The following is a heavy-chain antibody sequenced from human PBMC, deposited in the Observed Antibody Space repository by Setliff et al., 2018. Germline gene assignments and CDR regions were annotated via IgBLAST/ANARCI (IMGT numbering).Heavy chain of an antibody. D-gene: IGHD6-19*01. CDR3: AREVAGTYHYFDP. Sequence: PSETLSLICTVSGGSIDSGDYYWNWIRQPPGKGLEWIGYIYFSGSTYYNPPLKSRVTLSLDTSKNQFSLKLNSVTAADTALYFCAREVAGTYHYFDPWGQGTLVTVSS. CDR2: IYFSGST. J-gene: IGHJ5*02. V-gene: IGHV4-30-4*08. CDR1: GGSIDSGDYY.